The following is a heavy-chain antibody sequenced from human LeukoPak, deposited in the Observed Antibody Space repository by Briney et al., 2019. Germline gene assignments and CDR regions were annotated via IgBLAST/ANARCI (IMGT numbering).Heavy chain of an antibody. J-gene: IGHJ4*02. V-gene: IGHV1-2*06. CDR3: ARQFSRYYYDSSGDY. CDR1: GYTFTGYY. CDR2: INPNSGGT. D-gene: IGHD3-22*01. Sequence: GASVKVSCKASGYTFTGYYMHWVRQAPGQGVEWMGRINPNSGGTNYAQKFQGRVTMTRDTSISTAYMELSRLRSDDTAVYYCARQFSRYYYDSSGDYWGQGTLVTVSS.